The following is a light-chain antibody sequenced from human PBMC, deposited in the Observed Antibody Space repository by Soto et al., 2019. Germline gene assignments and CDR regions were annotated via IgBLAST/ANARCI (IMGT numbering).Light chain of an antibody. CDR3: HQYDSSHT. V-gene: IGKV3-20*01. Sequence: EIVLTQSPGTLSLSPGDTATLSCRASQSLSSSYLAWYQQKPGQAPRLLIYSVSSRATGIPDRFSCSGSGTDFTLNISRLEPEDFAVYYCHQYDSSHTFGQGTKLEIK. CDR1: QSLSSSY. CDR2: SVS. J-gene: IGKJ2*01.